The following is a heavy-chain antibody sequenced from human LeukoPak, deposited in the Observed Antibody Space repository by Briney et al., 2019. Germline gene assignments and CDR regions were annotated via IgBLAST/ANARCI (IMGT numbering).Heavy chain of an antibody. D-gene: IGHD7-27*01. Sequence: SETLSLTCTVSGGSISNYYWSWIRQAPGKGLEWIGYIYNTASTNYSASLKSRVTISVDTSTNQFSLKLTSVTTADTAVYYCARDVGRPNWGFFDHWGQGTLVTVSS. J-gene: IGHJ4*02. CDR3: ARDVGRPNWGFFDH. CDR2: IYNTAST. V-gene: IGHV4-59*01. CDR1: GGSISNYY.